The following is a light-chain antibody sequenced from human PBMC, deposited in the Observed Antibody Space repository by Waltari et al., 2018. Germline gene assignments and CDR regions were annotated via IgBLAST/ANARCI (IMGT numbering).Light chain of an antibody. J-gene: IGLJ2*01. CDR2: DDD. CDR3: QVWDSHTVV. V-gene: IGLV3-21*02. Sequence: SYVLTHLSSMSVAPGQTARIVCWGSHIGTKGVHWYQRKPGRAPLLVVSDDDGLPSGIPDRSSGSNPGDTPYRTISSVEAEDEADYFCQVWDSHTVVFGGGTNLTVL. CDR1: HIGTKG.